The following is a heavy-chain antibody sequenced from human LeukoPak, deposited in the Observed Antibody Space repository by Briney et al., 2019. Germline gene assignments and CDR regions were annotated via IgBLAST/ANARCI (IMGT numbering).Heavy chain of an antibody. D-gene: IGHD6-13*01. Sequence: GASVKVSCKASGYTFTSYDINWVRQATGQGLEWMGWMNPNSGNTGYAQKFQGRVTMTRNTSISTAYMELSSLRSEDTAVYYCARGPYPRDSSSGAHMDVWGQGTTVTVSS. J-gene: IGHJ6*02. CDR1: GYTFTSYD. V-gene: IGHV1-8*01. CDR3: ARGPYPRDSSSGAHMDV. CDR2: MNPNSGNT.